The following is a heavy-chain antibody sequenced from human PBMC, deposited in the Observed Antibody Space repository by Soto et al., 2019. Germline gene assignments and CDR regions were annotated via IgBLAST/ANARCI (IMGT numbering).Heavy chain of an antibody. Sequence: GGSLRLSCAASGFAFDDYAMHWVRQAPGKGLEWVSGISWNSGSIGYADSVKGRFTISRDNAKNSLYLQMNSLRAEDTALYYCAKAGYSSGPTSGMDVWGQGTTVPVS. CDR1: GFAFDDYA. CDR3: AKAGYSSGPTSGMDV. CDR2: ISWNSGSI. V-gene: IGHV3-9*01. J-gene: IGHJ6*02. D-gene: IGHD6-19*01.